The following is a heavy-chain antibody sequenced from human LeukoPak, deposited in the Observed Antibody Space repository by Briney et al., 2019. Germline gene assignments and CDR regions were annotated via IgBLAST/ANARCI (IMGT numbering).Heavy chain of an antibody. Sequence: GGSLRLSCAASGFTLSSYEMSWVRQAPGKGLEWVSYISDSGRTIFYRDSVKGRLTISRDNANSSLYLQMTSLRVEDTAIYYCARAAPGVFDPWGQGTLVTVSS. CDR2: ISDSGRTI. CDR3: ARAAPGVFDP. CDR1: GFTLSSYE. V-gene: IGHV3-48*03. J-gene: IGHJ5*02.